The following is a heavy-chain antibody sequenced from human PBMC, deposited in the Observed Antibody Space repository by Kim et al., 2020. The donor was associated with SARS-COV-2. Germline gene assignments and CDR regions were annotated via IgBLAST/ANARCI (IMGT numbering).Heavy chain of an antibody. J-gene: IGHJ4*02. D-gene: IGHD1-26*01. V-gene: IGHV3-30*01. Sequence: ADSVKSRFTITRHNAKNTLYLQMNSLRAEDTAVYYCSRDHSGSYWGLFDYWGQGTLVTVSS. CDR3: SRDHSGSYWGLFDY.